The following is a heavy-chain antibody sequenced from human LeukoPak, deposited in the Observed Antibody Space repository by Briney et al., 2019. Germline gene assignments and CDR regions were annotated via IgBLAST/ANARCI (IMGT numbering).Heavy chain of an antibody. J-gene: IGHJ4*02. Sequence: SQTLSLTCAVSGGSISSGGYSWSWIRQPPGKGLEWIGYIYHSGSTNYNPSLKSRVTISVDKSKNQFSLKLSSVTAADTAVYYCARGGRYSRIGYWGQGTLVTVSS. CDR3: ARGGRYSRIGY. V-gene: IGHV4-30-2*01. CDR1: GGSISSGGYS. D-gene: IGHD2-15*01. CDR2: IYHSGST.